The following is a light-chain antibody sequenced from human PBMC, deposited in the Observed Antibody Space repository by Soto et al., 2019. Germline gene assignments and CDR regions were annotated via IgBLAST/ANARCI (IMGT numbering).Light chain of an antibody. CDR2: DVS. CDR1: SSDVSASNY. J-gene: IGLJ1*01. V-gene: IGLV2-11*01. CDR3: CSYAGSYTHYV. Sequence: QSVLTQPASVSGSPGQSITISCTGTSSDVSASNYVSWYQQHPGKAPKLMIYDVSKRPSGVPDRFSGSKSGNTASLTISGLRAEDEADYYCCSYAGSYTHYVFGTGTKLTVL.